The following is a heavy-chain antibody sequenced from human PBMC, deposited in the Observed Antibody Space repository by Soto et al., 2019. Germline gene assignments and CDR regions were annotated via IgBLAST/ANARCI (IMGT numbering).Heavy chain of an antibody. V-gene: IGHV4-30-4*01. D-gene: IGHD4-17*01. Sequence: SETLSLTCTVSGGSISSGDYYWSWIRQPPGKGLEWIGYIYYSGSTYYNPSLKSRVTISVDMSKNQFSLKLSSVTAADTAVYYFARDYRRSYGDYAIGGSYYYYGMDVWGQGTTVTVSS. CDR2: IYYSGST. CDR1: GGSISSGDYY. CDR3: ARDYRRSYGDYAIGGSYYYYGMDV. J-gene: IGHJ6*02.